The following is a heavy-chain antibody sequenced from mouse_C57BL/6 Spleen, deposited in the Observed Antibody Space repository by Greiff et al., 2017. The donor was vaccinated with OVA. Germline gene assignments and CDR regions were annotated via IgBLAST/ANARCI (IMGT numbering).Heavy chain of an antibody. Sequence: VQLQQSGAELVRPGTSVKMSCKASGYTFTNYWIGWAKQRPGHGLEWIGDIYPGGGYTNYNEKFKGKATLTADKSSSTAYMQFSSLTSEDSAIYYCARGYYDYEDYFDYWGQGTTLTVSS. CDR2: IYPGGGYT. D-gene: IGHD2-4*01. CDR1: GYTFTNYW. J-gene: IGHJ2*01. V-gene: IGHV1-63*01. CDR3: ARGYYDYEDYFDY.